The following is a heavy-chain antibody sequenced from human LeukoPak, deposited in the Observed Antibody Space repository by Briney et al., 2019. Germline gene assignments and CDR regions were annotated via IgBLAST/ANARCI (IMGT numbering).Heavy chain of an antibody. CDR1: GFTFDDYA. CDR2: ISWNSGSI. D-gene: IGHD1-1*01. CDR3: ASGPSTKSRAFGI. Sequence: GRSLRLSCAASGFTFDDYAMHWVRQAPGKGLEWVSGISWNSGSIGYADSVKGRLTISRDNAKNSLYLQMNSLRAEDMALYYCASGPSTKSRAFGIWGQGTMVTVSS. J-gene: IGHJ3*02. V-gene: IGHV3-9*03.